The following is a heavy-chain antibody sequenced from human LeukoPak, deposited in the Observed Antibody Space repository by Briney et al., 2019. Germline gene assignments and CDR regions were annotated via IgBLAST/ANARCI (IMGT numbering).Heavy chain of an antibody. Sequence: SETLSLTCTVSGGSISSNTYYWGWIRQPPGKGLEWIGSLYYGGNTYYNPSLKSRVSVLVDASKNQFSLKLTSVTAADTAVYYCATTDGREPFWGQGTLVTVSS. CDR3: ATTDGREPF. CDR1: GGSISSNTYY. CDR2: LYYGGNT. J-gene: IGHJ4*02. V-gene: IGHV4-39*07. D-gene: IGHD1-14*01.